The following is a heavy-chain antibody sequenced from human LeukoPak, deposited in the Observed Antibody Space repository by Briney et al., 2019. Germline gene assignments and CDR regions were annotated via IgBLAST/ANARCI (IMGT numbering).Heavy chain of an antibody. Sequence: ASVKVSCKASGYTFTSYDINWVRQATGQGLEWMGWMNPNSGNTGYAQKFQGRVTMTRNTSISTAYMELSSLRSEDTAVYYCARGATTYYYGSGSHYYYYYYMDVWGKGTTVTISS. CDR2: MNPNSGNT. CDR1: GYTFTSYD. D-gene: IGHD3-10*01. CDR3: ARGATTYYYGSGSHYYYYYYMDV. J-gene: IGHJ6*03. V-gene: IGHV1-8*01.